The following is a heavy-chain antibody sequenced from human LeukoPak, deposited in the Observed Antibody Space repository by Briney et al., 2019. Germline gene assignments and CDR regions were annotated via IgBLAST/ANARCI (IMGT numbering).Heavy chain of an antibody. CDR3: ASKVVVVMTYDFDY. Sequence: PSETLSLTCTVSGGSISSSSYYWGWIRQPPGKGLEWIGSIYYSGSTYYNPSLKSRVTISVDTSKNQFSLKLSSVTAADTAVYYCASKVVVVMTYDFDYWGQGTLVTVSS. CDR2: IYYSGST. V-gene: IGHV4-39*01. J-gene: IGHJ4*02. CDR1: GGSISSSSYY. D-gene: IGHD3-22*01.